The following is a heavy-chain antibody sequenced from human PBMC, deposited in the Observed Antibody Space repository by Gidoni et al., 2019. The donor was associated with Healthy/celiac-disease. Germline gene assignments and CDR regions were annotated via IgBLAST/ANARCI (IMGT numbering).Heavy chain of an antibody. CDR1: GGSFSGSY. Sequence: QVQLQQWGAGLLKPSETLSLTCAVYGGSFSGSYWSWIRPPPGKGLEWIGEIIHSGRTNYNPSLKSRVTISVDTSKNQFSLKLSSVTAADTAVYYCARVARNSSSSWSASTFDYWGQGTLVTVSS. V-gene: IGHV4-34*12. D-gene: IGHD6-13*01. CDR3: ARVARNSSSSWSASTFDY. J-gene: IGHJ4*02. CDR2: IIHSGRT.